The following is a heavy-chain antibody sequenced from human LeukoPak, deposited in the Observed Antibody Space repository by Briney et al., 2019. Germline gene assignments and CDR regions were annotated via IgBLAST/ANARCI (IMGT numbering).Heavy chain of an antibody. Sequence: GGSLRLSCAASGFTFSSYGMHWVRQAPGKGLEWVAVISYDGSNKYYADSVKGRFTISRDNSKNTLYLQMNSLRAEDTAVYYCAKAGQQWPRTYYYYYYMDVWGKGTTVTVSS. CDR2: ISYDGSNK. CDR3: AKAGQQWPRTYYYYYYMDV. V-gene: IGHV3-30*18. J-gene: IGHJ6*03. CDR1: GFTFSSYG. D-gene: IGHD6-19*01.